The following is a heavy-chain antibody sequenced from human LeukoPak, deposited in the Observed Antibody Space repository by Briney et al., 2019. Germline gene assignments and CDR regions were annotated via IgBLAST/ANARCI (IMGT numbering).Heavy chain of an antibody. CDR3: ARESQVVPAAIYYYYYTDV. J-gene: IGHJ6*03. CDR2: IYYSGST. Sequence: SETLSLICTVSGGSIRSGGYYWSWIRQHPGKGLEWIGYIYYSGSTYYNPSLKSRVTISVDTSKNQFSLKLSSVTAADTAVYYCARESQVVPAAIYYYYYTDVWGKGTTVTVSS. V-gene: IGHV4-31*03. D-gene: IGHD2-2*01. CDR1: GGSIRSGGYY.